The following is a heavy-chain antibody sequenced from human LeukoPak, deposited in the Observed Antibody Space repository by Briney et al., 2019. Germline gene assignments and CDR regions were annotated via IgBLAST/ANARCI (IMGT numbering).Heavy chain of an antibody. J-gene: IGHJ4*02. V-gene: IGHV3-74*01. CDR2: INSDGSST. D-gene: IGHD5-24*01. Sequence: GGCLRLSCAASGFTFSSYWMHWVRRAPGKGLVWVSRINSDGSSTSYADSVKGRFTISRDNAKNTLYLQMNSLRAEDTAVYYCARERSRDGYNWAGEYYFDYWGQGTLVTVSS. CDR3: ARERSRDGYNWAGEYYFDY. CDR1: GFTFSSYW.